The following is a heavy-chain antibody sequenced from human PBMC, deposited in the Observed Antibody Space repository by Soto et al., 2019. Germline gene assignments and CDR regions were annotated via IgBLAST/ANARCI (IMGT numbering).Heavy chain of an antibody. V-gene: IGHV3-30*03. CDR1: GFTFSNNG. Sequence: QVQLVESGGGVVQPGRSLRLSCVASGFTFSNNGIHWVRQAPGKGLEWVAVISSDGSKKYYADSVKGRFTISRDNSKNTLYLQMNRLRAEETAEYYGAMDLYGCSYRFDYWGQGTLVTVSS. CDR2: ISSDGSKK. J-gene: IGHJ4*02. D-gene: IGHD2-15*01. CDR3: AMDLYGCSYRFDY.